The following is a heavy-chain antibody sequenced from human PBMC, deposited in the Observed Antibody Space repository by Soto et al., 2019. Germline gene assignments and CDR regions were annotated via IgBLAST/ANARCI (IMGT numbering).Heavy chain of an antibody. V-gene: IGHV4-31*03. D-gene: IGHD3-16*02. J-gene: IGHJ4*02. CDR1: GGSIRDNRYF. CDR3: ARDGRLGELSFSYFDY. Sequence: QVQLQESGPGLVKPSQTLSLTCSVSGGSIRDNRYFWSWIRQRPGKGLEWIGYTHHSGTAYYNPSLKSRLTISVDTSKNQFSLKMSSATAADTAVYYCARDGRLGELSFSYFDYWGQGTLVTVSS. CDR2: THHSGTA.